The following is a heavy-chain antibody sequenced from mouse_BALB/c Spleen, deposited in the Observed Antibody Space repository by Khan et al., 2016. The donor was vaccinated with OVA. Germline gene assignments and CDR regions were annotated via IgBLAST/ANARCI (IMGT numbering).Heavy chain of an antibody. D-gene: IGHD2-1*01. Sequence: LQQPGSELVRPGASVKLSCKASGYTFTSYWMHWVKQRHGQGLEWIGNIYPGSGSTNYDEMFQSKGTLTVDTSSSTAYMHLSRLTSEDSAVYYCTRGGYYGKSLFAYWGQGTLVTVSA. CDR2: IYPGSGST. CDR1: GYTFTSYW. V-gene: IGHV1S22*01. CDR3: TRGGYYGKSLFAY. J-gene: IGHJ3*01.